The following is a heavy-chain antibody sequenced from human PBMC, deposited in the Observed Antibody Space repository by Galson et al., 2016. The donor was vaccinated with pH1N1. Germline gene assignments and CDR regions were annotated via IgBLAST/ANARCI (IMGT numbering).Heavy chain of an antibody. CDR2: IIPIFRKA. J-gene: IGHJ4*02. CDR3: ARLEGGDLNY. CDR1: GVTFSSYV. Sequence: SCKASGVTFSSYVISWVRQAPGQGLEWMGGIIPIFRKAKYAQKFQGRVTITADESTSVAFMEVTSLTSEDTAVYYCARLEGGDLNYWGQGTLVTVTS. D-gene: IGHD2-21*02. V-gene: IGHV1-69*01.